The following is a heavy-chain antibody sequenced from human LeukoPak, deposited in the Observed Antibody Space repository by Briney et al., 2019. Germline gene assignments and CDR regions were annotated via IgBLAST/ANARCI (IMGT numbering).Heavy chain of an antibody. CDR3: ARARGNGVAAAPRYYYYGMDV. CDR1: GFTFSSYA. V-gene: IGHV4-34*01. D-gene: IGHD2-2*01. CDR2: INHSGST. J-gene: IGHJ6*02. Sequence: PGGSLRLSCAASGFTFSSYAMSWIRQPPGKGLEWIGEINHSGSTNYNPSLKSRVTISVDTSKNQFSLKLSSVTAADTAVYYCARARGNGVAAAPRYYYYGMDVWGQGTTVTVSS.